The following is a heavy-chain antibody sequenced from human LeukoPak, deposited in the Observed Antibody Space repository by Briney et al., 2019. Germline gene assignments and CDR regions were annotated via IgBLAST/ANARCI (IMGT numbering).Heavy chain of an antibody. V-gene: IGHV1-8*03. Sequence: ASVCVSCKASGYTFTSYDINWVRQATGQGLEWMGWMNPNSGNTGYAQKFQGRVTITRNTSISTAYMELSSLRSEDTAVYYCARGDYGSRGDYYSNYMDIWGKGAPCSVSS. D-gene: IGHD3-10*01. CDR3: ARGDYGSRGDYYSNYMDI. J-gene: IGHJ6*03. CDR2: MNPNSGNT. CDR1: GYTFTSYD.